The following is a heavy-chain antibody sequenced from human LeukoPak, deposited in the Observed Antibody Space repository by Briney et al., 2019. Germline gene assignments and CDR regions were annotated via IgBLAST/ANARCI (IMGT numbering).Heavy chain of an antibody. CDR2: ISAYSGNR. CDR3: ARGWASGYYYGRGYNWFDP. CDR1: GYTFTSYA. V-gene: IGHV1-18*01. D-gene: IGHD3-22*01. Sequence: ASVKVSCKASGYTFTSYAMNWVRQAPGQGLEWMGWISAYSGNRNYAQSLQGRVTMTTDTSTSTAYMEMRSLRSDDTAVYYCARGWASGYYYGRGYNWFDPWGQGTLVTVSS. J-gene: IGHJ5*02.